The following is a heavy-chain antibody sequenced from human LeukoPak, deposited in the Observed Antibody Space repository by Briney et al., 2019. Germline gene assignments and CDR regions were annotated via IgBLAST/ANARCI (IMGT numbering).Heavy chain of an antibody. CDR2: ISYSGNT. V-gene: IGHV4-30-4*08. J-gene: IGHJ6*02. Sequence: PSETLSLTCGVYGGSLSDHNWDWIRQPPGKGLEWIGFISYSGNTYSTPSLESRLTISIDTAKNQFSLSLSSVTAADTAVYFCAREIVSSYYYNGMDVWGQGTTVTVSS. CDR1: GGSLSDHN. CDR3: AREIVSSYYYNGMDV. D-gene: IGHD5/OR15-5a*01.